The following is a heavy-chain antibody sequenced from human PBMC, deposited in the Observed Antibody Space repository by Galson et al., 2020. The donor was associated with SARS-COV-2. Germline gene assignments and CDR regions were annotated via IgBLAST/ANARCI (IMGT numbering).Heavy chain of an antibody. CDR1: GFTFSSYA. J-gene: IGHJ6*02. CDR2: ISYDGSNK. CDR3: ARATSGSYYYYGMDV. Sequence: GGSLRLSCAASGFTFSSYAMHWVRQAPGKGLEWVAVISYDGSNKYSADSVKDRFTISRDNSKNTLYLQMNSLRAEDTAVYYCARATSGSYYYYGMDVWGQGTTVTVSS. V-gene: IGHV3-30*04. D-gene: IGHD1-26*01.